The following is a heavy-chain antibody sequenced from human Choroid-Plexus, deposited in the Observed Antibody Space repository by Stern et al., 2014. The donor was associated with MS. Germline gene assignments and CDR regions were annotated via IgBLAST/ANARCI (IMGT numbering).Heavy chain of an antibody. D-gene: IGHD2/OR15-2a*01. Sequence: VQLVESGGGVVQPGRPLRLSCVASGFTFGSCAMHWVRQAPGKGLEWVAGVSYYGSNKYYADSVKGRFTISRDNSQNTLYMQMSSLIPEDTAVYYCAKDRQYLTYFFDHWGQGSLVTVSS. CDR3: AKDRQYLTYFFDH. V-gene: IGHV3-30*18. CDR1: GFTFGSCA. CDR2: VSYYGSNK. J-gene: IGHJ5*02.